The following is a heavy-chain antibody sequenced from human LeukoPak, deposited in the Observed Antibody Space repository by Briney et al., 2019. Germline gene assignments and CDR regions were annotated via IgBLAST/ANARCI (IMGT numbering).Heavy chain of an antibody. Sequence: GTSVKVSCKISGFTFISSAVQWVRQARGQRLEWIGWIVVGSGNTNYAQKFQERVTITRDMSTSTAYMELSSLRSEGTAVYYCAADPSYSSGYRYYFDYWGQGTLVTVSS. CDR2: IVVGSGNT. CDR1: GFTFISSA. V-gene: IGHV1-58*01. J-gene: IGHJ4*02. CDR3: AADPSYSSGYRYYFDY. D-gene: IGHD3-22*01.